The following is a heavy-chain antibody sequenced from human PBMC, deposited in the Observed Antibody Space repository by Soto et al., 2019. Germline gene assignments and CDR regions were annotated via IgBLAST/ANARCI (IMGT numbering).Heavy chain of an antibody. V-gene: IGHV5-51*01. Sequence: GESLKISCKGSGYTFHSYWIAWLRQMPGQGLEWMAIIYPGDSGTRYTPSFQGQVSSSVDRSTNIAYLQWTSLKASDTAMYYCARGSSSKHKMGLGYWGQGTLVTVSS. CDR3: ARGSSSKHKMGLGY. J-gene: IGHJ4*02. CDR2: IYPGDSGT. CDR1: GYTFHSYW. D-gene: IGHD6-13*01.